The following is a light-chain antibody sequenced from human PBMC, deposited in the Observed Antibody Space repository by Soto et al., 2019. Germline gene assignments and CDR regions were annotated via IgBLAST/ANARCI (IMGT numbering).Light chain of an antibody. CDR3: GSQLSSRT. CDR2: GAS. CDR1: KSVTSN. Sequence: RASKSVTSNLAWYQQKPGQAPRLLIYGASSRATGIPDRFSGSGAGRDFTRSIVSVELQNCAVDYCGSQLSSRTFGGGTKVDIK. J-gene: IGKJ4*01. V-gene: IGKV3-20*01.